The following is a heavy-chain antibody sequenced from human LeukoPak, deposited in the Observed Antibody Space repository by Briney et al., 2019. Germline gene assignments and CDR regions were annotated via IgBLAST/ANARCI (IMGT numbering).Heavy chain of an antibody. CDR2: FDPEDGGT. Sequence: ASVKVSCKVSGYTLTELSMHWVRQAPGKGLEWMGGFDPEDGGTIYAQKFQGRVTMTEDTSTDTAYMELSSLRSEDAAVYYCATDGYSYGYCFDYWGQGTLVTVS. J-gene: IGHJ4*02. D-gene: IGHD5-18*01. CDR1: GYTLTELS. CDR3: ATDGYSYGYCFDY. V-gene: IGHV1-24*01.